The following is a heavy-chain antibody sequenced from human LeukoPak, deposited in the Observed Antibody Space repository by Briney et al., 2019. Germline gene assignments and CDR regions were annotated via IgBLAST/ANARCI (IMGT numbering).Heavy chain of an antibody. V-gene: IGHV3-21*01. CDR3: ARAGVVVPTIDY. CDR1: GFTFSSYS. D-gene: IGHD3-22*01. CDR2: ISSSSSYI. Sequence: KPGGSLRLSCAASGFTFSSYSMNWVRQAPGKGLEWVSSISSSSSYIYYAGSVKGRFTISRDNAKNSLYLQMNSLRAEDTAVYYCARAGVVVPTIDYWGQGTLVTVSS. J-gene: IGHJ4*02.